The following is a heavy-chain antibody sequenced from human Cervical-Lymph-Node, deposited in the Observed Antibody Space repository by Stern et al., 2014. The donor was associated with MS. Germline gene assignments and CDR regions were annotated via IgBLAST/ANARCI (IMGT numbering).Heavy chain of an antibody. CDR1: GFSFTTHW. J-gene: IGHJ3*02. CDR3: AKARYVQALSDAFDI. CDR2: IYPGDSAT. V-gene: IGHV5-51*03. Sequence: EVQLVESGAEVKKPGESLKISCEGSGFSFTTHWIAWVRQMPGEGLEWVGIIYPGDSATRYSPSFQGRVTISPDKSISTAYLQWNSLTASDTAMYYCAKARYVQALSDAFDIWGQGTMVTVSS. D-gene: IGHD2-2*01.